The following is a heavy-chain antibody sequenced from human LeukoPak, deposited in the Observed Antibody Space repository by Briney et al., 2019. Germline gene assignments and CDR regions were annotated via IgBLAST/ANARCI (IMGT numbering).Heavy chain of an antibody. D-gene: IGHD3-10*01. CDR2: ISSSSSTI. CDR1: ALTFSSYS. J-gene: IGHJ6*03. Sequence: PGGSLRLSCALSALTFSSYSMNWVRQAPGKGLEWVSYISSSSSTIYYADSVKGRFTISRDNAKNSLYLQMNSLRAEDTAVYYCARVEITMVRGVMGYYYYYYMDVWGKGTTVTVSS. CDR3: ARVEITMVRGVMGYYYYYYMDV. V-gene: IGHV3-48*01.